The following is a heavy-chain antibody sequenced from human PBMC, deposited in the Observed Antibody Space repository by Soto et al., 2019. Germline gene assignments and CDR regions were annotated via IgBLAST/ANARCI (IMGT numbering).Heavy chain of an antibody. J-gene: IGHJ3*02. CDR2: ISHDGSNK. D-gene: IGHD5-12*01. Sequence: QVQLVESGGGVVQPGRSLRLSCAASGFNFSSYGMHWVRQAPGKGLERVAVISHDGSNKYYADSVTVRLTISRDNSKNTLYLQMNILRGEDTAVYYFSRDNGSGCDWLRVGDGSDIGCQGTMVTVSS. CDR3: SRDNGSGCDWLRVGDGSDI. V-gene: IGHV3-30*03. CDR1: GFNFSSYG.